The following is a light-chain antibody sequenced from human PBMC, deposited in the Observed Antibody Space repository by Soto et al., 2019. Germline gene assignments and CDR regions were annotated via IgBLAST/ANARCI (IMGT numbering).Light chain of an antibody. CDR2: GAS. CDR1: QSVRSSY. V-gene: IGKV3-20*01. Sequence: EILLTHSPGTLSLSPGERATLSCRASQSVRSSYLAWYQQKPGQAPRLLIYGASNRATGIPDRFSGSGSGTDFTLTINRMEPEDFAVYYCQQFGSSPLTFGGGTKVDIK. J-gene: IGKJ4*01. CDR3: QQFGSSPLT.